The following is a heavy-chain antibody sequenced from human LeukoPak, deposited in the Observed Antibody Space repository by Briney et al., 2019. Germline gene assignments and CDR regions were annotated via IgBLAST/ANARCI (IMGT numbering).Heavy chain of an antibody. CDR1: GFTFDDYA. CDR2: ISWDGGST. V-gene: IGHV3-43D*03. J-gene: IGHJ4*02. D-gene: IGHD1-1*01. CDR3: ARTVSY. Sequence: GGSLRLSSAASGFTFDDYAMHWVRQAPGKGLEWVSLISWDGGSTYYADSVKGRFTISRDNAKNSLYLQMNSLRADDTAVYYCARTVSYWGQGTLVTVSS.